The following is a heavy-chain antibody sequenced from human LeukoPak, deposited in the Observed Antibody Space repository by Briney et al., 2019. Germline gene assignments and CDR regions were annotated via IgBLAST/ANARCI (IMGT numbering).Heavy chain of an antibody. CDR2: IKQDGSEK. Sequence: PGGSLRPSCAASGFTFSSYWMSWVRQAPGKGLEWVANIKQDGSEKYYVDSVKGRFTISRDNAKNSLYLQMNSLRAEDTAVYYCARGSVAGHGIDAFDIWGQGTMVTVSS. CDR1: GFTFSSYW. D-gene: IGHD6-19*01. J-gene: IGHJ3*02. CDR3: ARGSVAGHGIDAFDI. V-gene: IGHV3-7*01.